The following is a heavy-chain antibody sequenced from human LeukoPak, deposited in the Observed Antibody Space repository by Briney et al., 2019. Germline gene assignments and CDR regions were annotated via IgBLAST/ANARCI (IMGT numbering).Heavy chain of an antibody. V-gene: IGHV7-4-1*02. J-gene: IGHJ4*02. CDR2: INTNTGNP. Sequence: ASVTVSFTASGYTFTSYAMNWVRQAPGQGLEWMGWINTNTGNPTYAQGFTGRFVFSLDTSVSTAYLQISSLKAEDTAVYYCARGDSSGYRWGQGTLVTVSS. CDR1: GYTFTSYA. D-gene: IGHD3-22*01. CDR3: ARGDSSGYR.